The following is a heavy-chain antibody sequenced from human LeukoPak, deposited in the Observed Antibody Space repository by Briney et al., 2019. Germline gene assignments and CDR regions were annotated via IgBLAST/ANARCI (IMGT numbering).Heavy chain of an antibody. CDR2: IYHSGST. J-gene: IGHJ3*02. CDR1: GYSISSGYY. V-gene: IGHV4-38-2*01. Sequence: SETLSLTCAVSGYSISSGYYWGWIRQPPGKGLEWIGSIYHSGSTYYNPSLKSRVTIPVDTSKNQFSLKLSSVTAAGTAVYYCARRATYDAFDIWGQGTMVTVSS. CDR3: ARRATYDAFDI.